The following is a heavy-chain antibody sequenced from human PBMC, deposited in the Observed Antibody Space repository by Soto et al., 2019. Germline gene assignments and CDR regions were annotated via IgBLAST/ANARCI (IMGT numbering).Heavy chain of an antibody. CDR3: ARIQYSYDRSRYLARGYFQH. D-gene: IGHD3-22*01. CDR2: IYPGDSDT. V-gene: IGHV5-51*01. Sequence: PGESLKISCKGSGYSFTGYWIGWVRQMPGKGLEWMGIIYPGDSDTRYSPSLQGQVTISADKSISTAYLQWSSLKASDTAMYYCARIQYSYDRSRYLARGYFQHWGQGTLVTVSS. J-gene: IGHJ1*01. CDR1: GYSFTGYW.